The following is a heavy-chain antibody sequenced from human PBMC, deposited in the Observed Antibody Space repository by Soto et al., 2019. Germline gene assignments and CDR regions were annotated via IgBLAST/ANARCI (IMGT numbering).Heavy chain of an antibody. D-gene: IGHD2-2*01. Sequence: GGSLRLSCAASGFTFSSYAMSWVRQAPGKGLEWVSTFSGSGGNIYYGESVKGRFTISRDDPKNTLYLDMNSLRVEDTAVYYCAKDPPWTVGPLAMDVWGQGTTVTVSS. CDR3: AKDPPWTVGPLAMDV. J-gene: IGHJ6*02. CDR2: FSGSGGNI. V-gene: IGHV3-23*01. CDR1: GFTFSSYA.